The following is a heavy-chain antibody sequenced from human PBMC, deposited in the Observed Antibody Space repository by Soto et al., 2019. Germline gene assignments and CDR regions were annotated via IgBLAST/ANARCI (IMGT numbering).Heavy chain of an antibody. CDR3: AKGLGYCISTSCNYGMDV. CDR2: ISGSGGST. CDR1: GFTFSSYA. V-gene: IGHV3-23*01. D-gene: IGHD2-2*01. J-gene: IGHJ6*02. Sequence: PGGSLRLSCAASGFTFSSYAMSWVRQAPGKGLEWVSAISGSGGSTYYADSVKGRFTISRDNSKNTLYLQMNSLRAEDTAVYYCAKGLGYCISTSCNYGMDVWGQGTTVTVSS.